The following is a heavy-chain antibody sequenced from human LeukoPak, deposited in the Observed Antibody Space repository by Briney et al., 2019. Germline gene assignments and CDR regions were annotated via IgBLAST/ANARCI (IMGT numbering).Heavy chain of an antibody. CDR1: GGSISSGSYY. CDR2: INHIGST. V-gene: IGHV4-39*01. Sequence: TSETLSLTCTVSGGSISSGSYYWIWIRQPPGKGLEWIGEINHIGSTNYNPSLHSRVSISIDTSKNQFSLNVRSVTAADTAVYYCARHLPGARGVDYWGQGTLVIVSS. J-gene: IGHJ4*02. CDR3: ARHLPGARGVDY.